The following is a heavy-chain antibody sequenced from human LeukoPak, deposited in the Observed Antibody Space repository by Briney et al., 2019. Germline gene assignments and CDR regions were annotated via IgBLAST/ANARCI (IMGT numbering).Heavy chain of an antibody. CDR1: GFTFSNAW. CDR2: IKSKTDGGTT. D-gene: IGHD2-15*01. CDR3: TTDPQYCSGGSCYPGSVRSHYYGMDV. J-gene: IGHJ6*04. V-gene: IGHV3-15*01. Sequence: GGSLRLSCAASGFTFSNAWMSWVRQAPGKGLEWVGRIKSKTDGGTTDYAAPVKGRFTISRDDSKNTLYLQMNSLKPEDTAVYYCTTDPQYCSGGSCYPGSVRSHYYGMDVWGKGTTVTVSS.